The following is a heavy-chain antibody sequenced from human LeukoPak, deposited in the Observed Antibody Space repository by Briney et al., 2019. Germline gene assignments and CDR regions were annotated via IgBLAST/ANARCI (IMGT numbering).Heavy chain of an antibody. V-gene: IGHV3-13*01. CDR3: ARASHYYDSSPSDY. J-gene: IGHJ4*02. CDR2: IGTAGNT. D-gene: IGHD3-22*01. Sequence: GGSLRLSCAASGFTFSSHDMHWVRQPTGKGLEWVSVIGTAGNTYYADSVKGRFTISRDNSKNTLYLQMNSLRVEDTAVYFCARASHYYDSSPSDYWGQGTLVTVSS. CDR1: GFTFSSHD.